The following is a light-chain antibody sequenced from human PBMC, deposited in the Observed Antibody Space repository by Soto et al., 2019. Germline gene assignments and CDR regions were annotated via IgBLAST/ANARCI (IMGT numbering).Light chain of an antibody. CDR2: DVD. CDR1: SSDVGGYHY. Sequence: QSALTQPASVSGSPGQSITISCTGPSSDVGGYHYVSWYQHHPGKAPKLMIYDVDNRPSGVSNRFSGSKSGNTASLTISGLQAEDEADYYCNSYTSSSTYVVFGGGTKLTVL. V-gene: IGLV2-14*03. J-gene: IGLJ2*01. CDR3: NSYTSSSTYVV.